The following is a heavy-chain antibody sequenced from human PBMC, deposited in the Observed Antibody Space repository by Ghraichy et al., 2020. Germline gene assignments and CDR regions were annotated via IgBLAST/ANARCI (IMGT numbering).Heavy chain of an antibody. Sequence: GGSLRLSFSSSFFPFLPSFLLFFLPSPLKGLEWVANIKPEGSKKDYADSVKGRFTISRDDAKNSLFLQMNSLRAEDTAVYYCARDPTAASSDYWGQGTLVTVSS. D-gene: IGHD6-13*01. CDR1: FFPFLPSF. V-gene: IGHV3-7*01. CDR3: ARDPTAASSDY. CDR2: IKPEGSKK. J-gene: IGHJ4*02.